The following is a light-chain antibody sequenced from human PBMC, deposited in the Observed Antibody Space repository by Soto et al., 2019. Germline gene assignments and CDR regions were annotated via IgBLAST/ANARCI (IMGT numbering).Light chain of an antibody. V-gene: IGLV2-14*01. Sequence: QSGLTHPASVTGSPGQSITISCTGTSTDVGRYNYVSWYQQHPGKAPKLMVYDVSNRPSWVSNRFSGSKSGITASLTISGLQAEDEADYYCTSYTSDSTYVFGTGTKVTVL. CDR1: STDVGRYNY. CDR2: DVS. J-gene: IGLJ1*01. CDR3: TSYTSDSTYV.